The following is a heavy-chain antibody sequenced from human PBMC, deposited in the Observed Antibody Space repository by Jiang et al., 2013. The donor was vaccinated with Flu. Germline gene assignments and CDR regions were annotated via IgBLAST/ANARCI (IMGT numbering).Heavy chain of an antibody. D-gene: IGHD3-16*01. J-gene: IGHJ4*02. CDR3: ARPYDYVWGTPPGF. CDR2: IKEDGSEK. V-gene: IGHV3-7*01. CDR1: GFTFSSYW. Sequence: QLVESGGGLVQPGGSLRLSCAASGFTFSSYWMTWVRQAPGKGLEWVASIKEDGSEKYYVDSVKGRFTISRDNAKNSLYLQMNSLRAEDTAVYYCARPYDYVWGTPPGFWGQGTLVTVSS.